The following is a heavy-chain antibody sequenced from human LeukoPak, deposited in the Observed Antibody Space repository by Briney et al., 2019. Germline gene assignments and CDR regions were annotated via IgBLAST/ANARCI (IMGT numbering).Heavy chain of an antibody. CDR2: IYHSGST. Sequence: SQTLSLTCTVSGGSISSGGYYWSWIRQPPGKGLEWIGYIYHSGSTYYNPSLKSRVTISVDRSKNQFSLKLSSVTAADTAVYYCAKDPGGSCYNSPCWGQGTLVTVSS. J-gene: IGHJ4*02. CDR3: AKDPGGSCYNSPC. CDR1: GGSISSGGYY. V-gene: IGHV4-30-2*01. D-gene: IGHD2-15*01.